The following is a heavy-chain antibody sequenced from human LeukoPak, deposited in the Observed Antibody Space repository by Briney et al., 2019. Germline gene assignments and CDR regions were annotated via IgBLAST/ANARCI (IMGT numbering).Heavy chain of an antibody. J-gene: IGHJ3*02. D-gene: IGHD2-2*01. CDR3: ARVSGIVVVPAAKAGAFDI. CDR1: GGSISSYY. V-gene: IGHV4-59*01. CDR2: IYYSGST. Sequence: SETLSLTCTVSGGSISSYYWSWIRQPPGKGLEWIGYIYYSGSTNYNPSLKSRVTISVDTSKNQFSLKLSSVTAADTAVYYCARVSGIVVVPAAKAGAFDIWGQGTMVTVSS.